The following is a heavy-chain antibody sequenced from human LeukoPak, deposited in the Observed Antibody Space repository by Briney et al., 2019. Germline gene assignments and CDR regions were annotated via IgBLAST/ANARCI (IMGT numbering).Heavy chain of an antibody. CDR1: GGSISSSSYY. CDR2: IYYSGST. V-gene: IGHV4-39*01. D-gene: IGHD3-10*01. Sequence: SETLSLTCTVSGGSISSSSYYWGWIRQPPGKGLAWIGSIYYSGSTYYNPSLKSRVTISVDTSKNQFSLKLSSVTAADTAVYYCARLGLLWFGELAPPYYYYYGMDVWGQGTTVTVSS. CDR3: ARLGLLWFGELAPPYYYYYGMDV. J-gene: IGHJ6*02.